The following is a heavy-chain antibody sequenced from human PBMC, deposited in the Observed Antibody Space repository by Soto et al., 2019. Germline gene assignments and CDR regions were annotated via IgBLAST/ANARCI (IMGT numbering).Heavy chain of an antibody. CDR3: ARAFYGMDV. CDR1: GGSISSSSYY. J-gene: IGHJ6*02. V-gene: IGHV2-70*16. CDR2: IDWEDTK. Sequence: TLSLTCTVSGGSISSSSYYWGWIRQPPGKALEWLARIDWEDTKLYSTSLKTRLTISKDTSKNQVVLTMTNVDPADTGTYYCARAFYGMDVWGQGTTVTVSS.